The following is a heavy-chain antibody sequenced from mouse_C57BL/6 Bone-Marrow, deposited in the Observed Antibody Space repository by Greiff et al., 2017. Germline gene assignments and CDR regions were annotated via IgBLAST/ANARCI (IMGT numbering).Heavy chain of an antibody. J-gene: IGHJ1*03. CDR3: GLLRYWCVGV. D-gene: IGHD1-1*01. Sequence: QVQLQQPGAELVKPGASVKLSCKASGYTFTSYWMHWVKQRPGRGLEWIGRIDPISGGTKYNVKFKSKATLTVDKSSSTAYMQLISLTSADSVVFYGGLLRYWCVGVGGTGTTVTVTS. CDR2: IDPISGGT. V-gene: IGHV1-72*01. CDR1: GYTFTSYW.